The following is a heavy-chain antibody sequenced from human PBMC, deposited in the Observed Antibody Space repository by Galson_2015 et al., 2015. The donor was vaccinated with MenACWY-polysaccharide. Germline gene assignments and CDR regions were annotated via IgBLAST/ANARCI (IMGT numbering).Heavy chain of an antibody. CDR1: GYSFTSYW. D-gene: IGHD6-13*01. J-gene: IGHJ4*02. Sequence: QSGAEVKKPGESLKISCKGSGYSFTSYWIGWVRQMPGKGLEWMGVIFPGDSDTRYSPSFQGQVTISADKSISTAYLQWSSLKASDTAVYYCARPSYSSSWNPFDYWGQGTLITVSS. CDR2: IFPGDSDT. V-gene: IGHV5-51*01. CDR3: ARPSYSSSWNPFDY.